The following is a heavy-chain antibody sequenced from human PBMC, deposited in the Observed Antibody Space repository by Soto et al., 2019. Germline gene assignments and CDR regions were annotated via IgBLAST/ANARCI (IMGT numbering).Heavy chain of an antibody. CDR3: GSGSNFDY. V-gene: IGHV4-39*01. CDR2: IYYSGST. Sequence: PSETLSLTCTVSGGSIVSSSYCWGWIRQPPGKGLEWIGSIYYSGSTYYNPSLKSRVTISVDTSKNQFSLKLSSVTAADTAVYYCGSGSNFDYWGQGTLVTVSS. J-gene: IGHJ4*02. CDR1: GGSIVSSSYC. D-gene: IGHD3-10*01.